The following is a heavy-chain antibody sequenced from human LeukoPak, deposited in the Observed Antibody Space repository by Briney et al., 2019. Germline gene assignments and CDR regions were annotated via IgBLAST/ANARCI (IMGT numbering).Heavy chain of an antibody. CDR3: ARGIRSSSTFDL. CDR2: ISIGSDVS. Sequence: GGSLRLSCAASGFSFRSYTLSWVRQAPGKGLECVSYISIGSDVSEYADSVKGRFTISRDDAKNSLFLQMNSLRVDDTAVYYCARGIRSSSTFDLWGQGTLVTVSS. J-gene: IGHJ4*02. D-gene: IGHD6-6*01. V-gene: IGHV3-48*04. CDR1: GFSFRSYT.